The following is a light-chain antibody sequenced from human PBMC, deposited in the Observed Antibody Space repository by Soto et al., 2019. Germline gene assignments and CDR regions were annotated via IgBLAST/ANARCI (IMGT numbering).Light chain of an antibody. V-gene: IGLV3-21*04. CDR2: YDS. Sequence: SYELTQPPSVSVAPGKTARITCGGNNIGSKSVHWYQQKPGQAPVLVIYYDSDRPSGIPERFSGSNSGNTATLTISRVEAGDEADYYCKVWDSSSDHRYVFGTGTKLTVL. J-gene: IGLJ1*01. CDR1: NIGSKS. CDR3: KVWDSSSDHRYV.